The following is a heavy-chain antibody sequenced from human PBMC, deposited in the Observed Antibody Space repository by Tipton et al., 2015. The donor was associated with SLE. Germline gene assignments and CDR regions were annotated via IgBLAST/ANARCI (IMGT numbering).Heavy chain of an antibody. CDR2: IYYSGST. Sequence: LRLSCTVSGGSISSSSYYWGWIRQPPGKGLEWIGSIYYSGSTYYNPSLKSRVTISVDTSKNQFSLKLSSVTAAGTAVYYCARVRRTGPGDYWGQGTLVTVSS. CDR3: ARVRRTGPGDY. V-gene: IGHV4-39*07. CDR1: GGSISSSSYY. D-gene: IGHD1-1*01. J-gene: IGHJ4*02.